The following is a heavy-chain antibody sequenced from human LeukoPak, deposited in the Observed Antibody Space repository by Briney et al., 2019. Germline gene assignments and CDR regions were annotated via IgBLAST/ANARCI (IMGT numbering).Heavy chain of an antibody. CDR1: VYTFTNYD. Sequence: ASVKLSCKASVYTFTNYDINWGRQATGPGLEWMGWMNPRSGYTGYLQKFQGRVTMTGSTSISTAYLELNSLTSEDTAVYYCARGNRLYSSSWSSLPFDIWGQGSMVTVSS. CDR2: MNPRSGYT. J-gene: IGHJ3*02. CDR3: ARGNRLYSSSWSSLPFDI. V-gene: IGHV1-8*01. D-gene: IGHD6-13*01.